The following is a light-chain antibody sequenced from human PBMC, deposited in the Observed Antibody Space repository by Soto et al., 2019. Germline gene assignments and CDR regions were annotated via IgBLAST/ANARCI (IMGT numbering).Light chain of an antibody. CDR2: KAS. CDR1: QSISSW. J-gene: IGKJ4*01. CDR3: QQYKSYSLT. Sequence: DIQMTQSPSTLSASVGDRVTITCRASQSISSWLAWYQQKPGKAPKLLIYKASSLESGVPSRFSGSGSGTGFTLTISGLQPDDFATYYCQQYKSYSLTFGGGTKVEIK. V-gene: IGKV1-5*03.